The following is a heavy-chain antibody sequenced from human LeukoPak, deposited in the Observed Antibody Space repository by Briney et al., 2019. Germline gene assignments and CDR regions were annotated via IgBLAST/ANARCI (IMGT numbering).Heavy chain of an antibody. CDR1: GGSISSYY. J-gene: IGHJ4*02. CDR2: IYYSGST. D-gene: IGHD3-10*01. CDR3: ARERPYSYGSGALLYYFDC. V-gene: IGHV4-59*01. Sequence: SETLSLTCNVSGGSISSYYWSWIRQPPGKGLEWIGYIYYSGSTNYNPSLKSRVTISVDTSKNQVSLKLSSVTVADTAVYYCARERPYSYGSGALLYYFDCWGQGTLVTVSS.